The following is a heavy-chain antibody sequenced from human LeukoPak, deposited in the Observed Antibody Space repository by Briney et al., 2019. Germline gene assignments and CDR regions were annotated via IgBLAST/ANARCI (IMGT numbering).Heavy chain of an antibody. CDR3: AKGYCRGISCYSDY. CDR1: GFTFSSYA. J-gene: IGHJ4*02. D-gene: IGHD2-2*02. Sequence: GSLRLSCAASGFTFSSYAMSWVRQAPGKGLEWVSGISGSGGSTYYADSVKGRFTISRDNSKNTLYLQMNSLRAEDTAVYYCAKGYCRGISCYSDYWGQGTLVTVSS. V-gene: IGHV3-23*01. CDR2: ISGSGGST.